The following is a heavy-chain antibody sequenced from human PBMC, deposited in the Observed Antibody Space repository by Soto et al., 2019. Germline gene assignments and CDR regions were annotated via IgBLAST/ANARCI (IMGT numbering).Heavy chain of an antibody. J-gene: IGHJ4*02. CDR3: ARARTPGFCSGGSCYAPDY. V-gene: IGHV3-33*01. CDR1: GFIFSEYA. CDR2: IWYDGRNK. Sequence: QVQLVESGGGAVQPGTSLRLSCEASGFIFSEYAMHWVRQAPGKGLEWVTFIWYDGRNKYYEKSVRGRFTISRDNSKNLLFLQMSGLGVEDTAVYYCARARTPGFCSGGSCYAPDYWGRGTLVTVSS. D-gene: IGHD2-15*01.